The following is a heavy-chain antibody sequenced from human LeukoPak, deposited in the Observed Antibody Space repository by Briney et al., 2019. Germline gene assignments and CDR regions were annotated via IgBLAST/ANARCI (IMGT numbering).Heavy chain of an antibody. CDR1: GYTFSNHY. Sequence: GASVKVSCKASGYTFSNHYIHWVRQAPGQGLEWMGVINPSDASTNYAQKFPDRVTMTRDTSTTTVYIELSSLQSEDTAVYYCARHSSGFFRFFDYWGQGTLVTVSS. D-gene: IGHD3-22*01. V-gene: IGHV1-46*01. CDR2: INPSDAST. CDR3: ARHSSGFFRFFDY. J-gene: IGHJ4*02.